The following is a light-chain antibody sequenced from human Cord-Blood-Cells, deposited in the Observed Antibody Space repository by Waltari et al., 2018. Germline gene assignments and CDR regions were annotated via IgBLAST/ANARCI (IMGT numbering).Light chain of an antibody. V-gene: IGLV2-14*01. CDR3: SSYTSSSTLPYV. J-gene: IGLJ1*01. CDR1: SSDGGGYNY. CDR2: EVS. Sequence: QSALTQPASVSGSPGQSITISCTGTSSDGGGYNYVSLYQQHPGKAPKLMIYEVSNRPSGVSNRFSGSKSGNTASLTISGLQAEDEADYYCSSYTSSSTLPYVFGTGTKVTVL.